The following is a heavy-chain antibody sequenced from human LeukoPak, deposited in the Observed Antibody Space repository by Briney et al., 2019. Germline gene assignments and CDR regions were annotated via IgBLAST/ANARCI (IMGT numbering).Heavy chain of an antibody. CDR1: GGSFSGYY. CDR3: ARGAQPSLYCSSTSCYVRTSRHDAFDI. V-gene: IGHV4-34*01. J-gene: IGHJ3*02. D-gene: IGHD2-2*01. Sequence: PSETLSLTCAVYGGSFSGYYWSWIRQPPGKGLEWIGEINHSGSTNYNPSLKSRVTISVDTSKNQFSLKLSSVTAADTAVYYCARGAQPSLYCSSTSCYVRTSRHDAFDIWGQGTMVTVSS. CDR2: INHSGST.